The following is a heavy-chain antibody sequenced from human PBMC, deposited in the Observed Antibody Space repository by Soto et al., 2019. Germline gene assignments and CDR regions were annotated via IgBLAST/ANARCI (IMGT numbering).Heavy chain of an antibody. D-gene: IGHD2-15*01. CDR1: GFTVSSKY. CDR2: IQSGGPT. J-gene: IGHJ6*04. V-gene: IGHV3-66*01. CDR3: ASDDVLCDGGRCYGVPLDV. Sequence: EVQLVESGGGLVQPGGSLRLSCAASGFTVSSKYMSWVRQAPGKGLEWVSLIQSGGPTYYADSVKGRFTISRDTSENTVHLQMDSLRAEDTAVYYCASDDVLCDGGRCYGVPLDVWGKGTKVTVSS.